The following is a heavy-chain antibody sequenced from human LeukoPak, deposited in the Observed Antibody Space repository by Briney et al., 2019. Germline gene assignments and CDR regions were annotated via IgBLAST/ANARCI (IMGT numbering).Heavy chain of an antibody. CDR2: INHSGST. CDR3: ARGGQMKGVASRPLSAY. CDR1: GGSFSGYY. D-gene: IGHD6-6*01. V-gene: IGHV4-34*01. Sequence: PSETLSLTCAVYGGSFSGYYWSWIRQPPGEGLEWIGEINHSGSTNYNPSLKSRVTISVDTSKNQFSLKLSSVTAADTAVYYCARGGQMKGVASRPLSAYWGQGTLVTVSS. J-gene: IGHJ4*02.